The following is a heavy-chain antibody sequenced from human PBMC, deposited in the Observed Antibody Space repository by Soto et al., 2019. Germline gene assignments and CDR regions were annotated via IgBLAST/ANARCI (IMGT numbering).Heavy chain of an antibody. D-gene: IGHD3-10*01. CDR2: ISTYNGNT. CDR3: ARDPGTVLLWFGELVFVY. Sequence: QVHLVQSGAEVKKPGASVKVSCKASGYTFTSYGISWVRQAPGQGLEWMGWISTYNGNTNYAHKLQGRVTMTTDASTSTAYTQLRSLRSDGTAVYYCARDPGTVLLWFGELVFVYRGQGTLVTVSS. CDR1: GYTFTSYG. V-gene: IGHV1-18*01. J-gene: IGHJ4*02.